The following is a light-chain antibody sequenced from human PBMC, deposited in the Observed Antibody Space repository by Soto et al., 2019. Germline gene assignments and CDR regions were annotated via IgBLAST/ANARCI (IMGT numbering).Light chain of an antibody. CDR2: GAS. Sequence: EIVLTQSPGTLSLSPGERATLSCRASQSVSSSYLAWYQQKPGQAPRLLIYGASNSATGIPDRFSGSGSGTDFTLTISRMEPEDFAVYYCQQYGGSPPLTFGGGTKVEIK. CDR1: QSVSSSY. CDR3: QQYGGSPPLT. V-gene: IGKV3-20*01. J-gene: IGKJ4*01.